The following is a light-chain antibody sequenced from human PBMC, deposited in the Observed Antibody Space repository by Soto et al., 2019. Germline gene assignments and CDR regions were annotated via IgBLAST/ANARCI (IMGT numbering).Light chain of an antibody. J-gene: IGLJ3*02. CDR3: SSYTNKDTLV. Sequence: QSALTQPASVSGSPGQSITISCTGTSSDGGGYDHVSWYQQHPGKAPKLIIYDVTVRPSGISPRFSGSKSDNTASLAVSGLQPEDEADYYCSSYTNKDTLVFGGGTQLTVL. CDR2: DVT. CDR1: SSDGGGYDH. V-gene: IGLV2-14*03.